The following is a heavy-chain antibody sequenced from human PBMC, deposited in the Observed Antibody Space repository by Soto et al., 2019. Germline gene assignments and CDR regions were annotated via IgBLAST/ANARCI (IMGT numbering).Heavy chain of an antibody. D-gene: IGHD4-17*01. V-gene: IGHV3-30-3*01. CDR1: GFTFINYA. CDR2: ISYDGSNK. J-gene: IGHJ4*02. CDR3: ARDQVKGTMTIL. Sequence: LRLSCAASGFTFINYAMHWVRQAPGKGLEWVAVISYDGSNKYYADSVKGRFTISRDNSKNTMYLQMSSLSAEDTAVYHCARDQVKGTMTILWGQGTLVTVSS.